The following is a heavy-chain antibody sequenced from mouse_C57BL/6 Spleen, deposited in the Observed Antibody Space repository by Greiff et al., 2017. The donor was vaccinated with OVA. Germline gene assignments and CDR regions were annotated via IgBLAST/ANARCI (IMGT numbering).Heavy chain of an antibody. V-gene: IGHV1-69*01. CDR1: GYTFTSYW. J-gene: IGHJ1*03. CDR3: ARRVITTVVYWYFDV. CDR2: IDPSDSYT. D-gene: IGHD1-1*01. Sequence: VQLQQPGAELVMPGASVKLSCKASGYTFTSYWMHWVKQRPGQGLEWIGEIDPSDSYTNYNQKFKGKSTLTVDKSSSTAYMQLSSLTSEDSAVYYCARRVITTVVYWYFDVWGTGTTVTVSS.